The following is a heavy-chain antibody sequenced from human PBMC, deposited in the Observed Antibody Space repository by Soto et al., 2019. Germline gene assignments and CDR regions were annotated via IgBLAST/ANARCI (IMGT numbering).Heavy chain of an antibody. Sequence: PGWSLRLSCAASGFTFSDYYMSWIRQAPGKGLEWVSYISSSSSYTNYADSVKGRFTISRDNAKNSLYLKMKSLRAEDTAVYYCARDNGKYYDFWSGYFHYGMDVWGQGTTVTVS. CDR2: ISSSSSYT. V-gene: IGHV3-11*06. CDR3: ARDNGKYYDFWSGYFHYGMDV. D-gene: IGHD3-3*01. CDR1: GFTFSDYY. J-gene: IGHJ6*02.